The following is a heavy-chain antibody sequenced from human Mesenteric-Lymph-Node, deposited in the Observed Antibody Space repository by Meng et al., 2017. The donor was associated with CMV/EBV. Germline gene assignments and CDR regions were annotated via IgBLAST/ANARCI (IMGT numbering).Heavy chain of an antibody. CDR2: INPNSGGT. CDR3: ARATDHYPLDY. V-gene: IGHV1-2*06. Sequence: SCKASGYTFTTYYMHWVRQAPGQGLEWMGRINPNSGGTNYAQKFQGRVTMTRDTSISTAYMELSRLRSDDTAVYYCARATDHYPLDYWGQGTLVTVSS. D-gene: IGHD3-10*01. CDR1: GYTFTTYY. J-gene: IGHJ4*02.